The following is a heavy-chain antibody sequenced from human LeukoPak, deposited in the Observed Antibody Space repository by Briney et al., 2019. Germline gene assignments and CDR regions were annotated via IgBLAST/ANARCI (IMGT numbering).Heavy chain of an antibody. CDR2: SSGSGGST. J-gene: IGHJ4*02. V-gene: IGHV3-23*01. CDR3: AKVDGPAAIGY. CDR1: GFTFSDYY. Sequence: HSGGSLRLSCAAPGFTFSDYYVSWIRQAPGKGLEWVSASSGSGGSTYYADSVKGRFTISRDNSKNTLYLQMNSLRAEDTAVYYCAKVDGPAAIGYWGQGTLVTVSS. D-gene: IGHD2-2*01.